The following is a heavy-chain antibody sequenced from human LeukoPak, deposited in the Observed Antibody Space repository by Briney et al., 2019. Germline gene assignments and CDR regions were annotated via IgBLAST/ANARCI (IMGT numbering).Heavy chain of an antibody. D-gene: IGHD3-22*01. Sequence: GASVKVSCKASGYTFTSYGISWVRQAPGQGLEWMGWISAYNGNTNYAQKLQGRVTMTTDTSTSTAYMELRSLRSDDTAVYYCARDTHYDSSGYSRDLPHDYWGQGTLVTVSS. CDR2: ISAYNGNT. CDR3: ARDTHYDSSGYSRDLPHDY. V-gene: IGHV1-18*01. J-gene: IGHJ4*02. CDR1: GYTFTSYG.